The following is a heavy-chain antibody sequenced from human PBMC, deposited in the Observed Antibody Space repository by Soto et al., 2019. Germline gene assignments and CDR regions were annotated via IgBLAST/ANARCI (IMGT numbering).Heavy chain of an antibody. CDR3: ANDLGAVPGTGDGFDD. D-gene: IGHD6-19*01. CDR2: ISSSGGNA. J-gene: IGHJ4*02. CDR1: GFTLTSYA. V-gene: IGHV3-23*01. Sequence: GGSLRLSCAASGFTLTSYAMSWVRQAPGKGLEWVSLISSSGGNAHYAYSVKGRFTISRDKSKNTLYLQMNSLRAEDTAVYYCANDLGAVPGTGDGFDDWGQGTLVTVSS.